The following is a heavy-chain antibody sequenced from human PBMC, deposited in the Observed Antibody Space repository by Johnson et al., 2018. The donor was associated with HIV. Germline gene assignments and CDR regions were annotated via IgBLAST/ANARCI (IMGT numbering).Heavy chain of an antibody. CDR2: ISYDGSNK. J-gene: IGHJ3*02. CDR3: ARAWVNYYDSPDAFDI. Sequence: VQLVESGGVVVQPGGSLRLSCAASGFTFSTSWMSWVRQAPGKGLEWVAVISYDGSNKYYPDSVKGRFTISRDNFKNTLYLQMDSLRAEDTAVYYCARAWVNYYDSPDAFDIWGQGTMVTVSS. V-gene: IGHV3-30-3*01. D-gene: IGHD3-22*01. CDR1: GFTFSTSW.